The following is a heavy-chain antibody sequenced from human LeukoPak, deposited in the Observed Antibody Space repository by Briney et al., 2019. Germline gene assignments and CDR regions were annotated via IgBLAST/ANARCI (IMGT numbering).Heavy chain of an antibody. CDR3: ARASGSGWYYNY. J-gene: IGHJ4*02. Sequence: ASVKVSCKASGYTFTSYAMHWVRQAPGQRLEWMGWINAGNGNTKYSQKFQGRVTITRDTSASTAYMELSSLRSEDTAVYYCARASGSGWYYNYWGQGTLVTVSP. CDR2: INAGNGNT. V-gene: IGHV1-3*01. CDR1: GYTFTSYA. D-gene: IGHD6-19*01.